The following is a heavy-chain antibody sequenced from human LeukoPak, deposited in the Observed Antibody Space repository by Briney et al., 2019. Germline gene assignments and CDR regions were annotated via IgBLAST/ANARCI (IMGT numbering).Heavy chain of an antibody. V-gene: IGHV4-39*01. CDR2: LYYSGST. CDR3: ARRLAPPYYFDY. J-gene: IGHJ4*02. CDR1: GGSISSSSYY. Sequence: KSSETLSLTCTVSGGSISSSSYYWGWIRQPPGKGLEWIGSLYYSGSTYYNPSLKSRVTISEDTSKNQFSLKLSSVTAADTAVYYCARRLAPPYYFDYWGQGTLVTVSS.